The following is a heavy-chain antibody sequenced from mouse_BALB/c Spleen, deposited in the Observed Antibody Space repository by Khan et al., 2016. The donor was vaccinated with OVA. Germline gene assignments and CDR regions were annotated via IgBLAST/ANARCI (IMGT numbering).Heavy chain of an antibody. CDR3: ASELGRYYAMDY. CDR2: ISYSGNT. V-gene: IGHV3-2*02. Sequence: VQLKESGPGLVKPSQSLSLTCTVTGYSITSDYAWNWIRQFPGNKLEWMGYISYSGNTTYNPSLKSRTSITRDTSKNQFFLQLKSVTTEDTATYYCASELGRYYAMDYWGQGTSVTVSS. D-gene: IGHD4-1*01. CDR1: GYSITSDYA. J-gene: IGHJ4*01.